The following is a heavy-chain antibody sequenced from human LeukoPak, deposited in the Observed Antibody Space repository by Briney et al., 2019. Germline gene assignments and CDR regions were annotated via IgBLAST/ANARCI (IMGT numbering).Heavy chain of an antibody. V-gene: IGHV5-10-1*01. J-gene: IGHJ4*02. D-gene: IGHD6-6*01. Sequence: GESLKISCKGSGYIFTSYWITWVRQMPGKGLEWMGMIDPTDSCTNYSPSFQGHVTISTDKSISTAYLQWSSLKASDTAIYYCARRGRSSSNFDFWGQGTLVTVSS. CDR3: ARRGRSSSNFDF. CDR2: IDPTDSCT. CDR1: GYIFTSYW.